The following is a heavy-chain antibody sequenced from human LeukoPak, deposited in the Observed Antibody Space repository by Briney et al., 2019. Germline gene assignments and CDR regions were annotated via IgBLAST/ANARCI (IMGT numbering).Heavy chain of an antibody. Sequence: PSETLSLTCAVYGGSFSGYYWSWIRQPPGKGLEWIGEINHSGSTNYNPSLKSRVTISVDTSKNQFSLKLSSVTAVDTAVYYCARGPKYYYDSSGYYKYFDYWGQGTLVTVSS. CDR3: ARGPKYYYDSSGYYKYFDY. CDR2: INHSGST. CDR1: GGSFSGYY. D-gene: IGHD3-22*01. V-gene: IGHV4-34*01. J-gene: IGHJ4*02.